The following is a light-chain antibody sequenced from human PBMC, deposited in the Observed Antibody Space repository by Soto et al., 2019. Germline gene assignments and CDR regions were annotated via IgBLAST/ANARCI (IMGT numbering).Light chain of an antibody. CDR3: QQYNSYPT. CDR1: QSISSW. Sequence: DIQMTQSPSTLSASVGDRVTITCRASQSISSWLAWYQQKPGKAPKLLIYKASSLESGVPSRFSGSGSGTEFTLTISSLQPDGFATYYCQQYNSYPTFGHGNKGDSK. J-gene: IGKJ1*01. CDR2: KAS. V-gene: IGKV1-5*03.